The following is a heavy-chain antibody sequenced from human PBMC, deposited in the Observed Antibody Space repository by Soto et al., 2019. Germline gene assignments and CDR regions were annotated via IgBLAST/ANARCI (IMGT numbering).Heavy chain of an antibody. D-gene: IGHD6-13*01. V-gene: IGHV5-51*01. J-gene: IGHJ4*02. CDR1: GYSFTSYW. CDR3: ARRIAAVEYFDY. Sequence: RGSLKISCKGSGYSFTSYWIGWVRQMPGKGLEWMGIIYPDDSDTRYSPSFQGQVTISVDKSISTAYLQWNSLKASDTAMYYCARRIAAVEYFDYWAQGTLVTVSS. CDR2: IYPDDSDT.